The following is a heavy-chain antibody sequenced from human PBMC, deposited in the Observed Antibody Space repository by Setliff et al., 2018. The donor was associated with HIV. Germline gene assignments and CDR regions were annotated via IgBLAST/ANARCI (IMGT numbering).Heavy chain of an antibody. CDR2: IYTSGSTSGST. CDR3: TGDYNSGSNRFDY. CDR1: GGSISRGDYY. V-gene: IGHV4-61*09. D-gene: IGHD3-10*01. Sequence: SETLSLTCTVSGGSISRGDYYWNWIRQPAGKGLEWIGHIYTSGSTSGSTYYNPSLKSRVIISVDMSKNQFSLNLNSVTAADTAVYHCTGDYNSGSNRFDYWGQGTLVTVSS. J-gene: IGHJ4*02.